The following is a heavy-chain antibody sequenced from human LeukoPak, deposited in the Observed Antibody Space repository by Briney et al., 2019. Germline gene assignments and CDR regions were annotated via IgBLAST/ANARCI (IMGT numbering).Heavy chain of an antibody. CDR2: INHSGST. D-gene: IGHD3-22*01. V-gene: IGHV4-34*01. Sequence: SETLSLTCAVYVGSFSGYYWSWIRQPPGKGLEWIGEINHSGSTNYNPSLKSRVTISVDTSKNQFSLKLSSVTAADTAMYYCARGKGWSSGYSTRDYFDYWGQGTLVTVSS. CDR3: ARGKGWSSGYSTRDYFDY. J-gene: IGHJ4*02. CDR1: VGSFSGYY.